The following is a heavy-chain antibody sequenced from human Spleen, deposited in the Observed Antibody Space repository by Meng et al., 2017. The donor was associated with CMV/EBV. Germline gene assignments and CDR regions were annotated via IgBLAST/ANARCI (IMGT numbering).Heavy chain of an antibody. Sequence: GGSLRLSCAASGFTFSDYYMSWVRQAPGKGLEWVSGISWNSGSIGYADSVKGRFTISRDNAKNSLYLQMNNLRPEDTALYYCAKDRGTTSPYYYYGVDVWGQGTTVTVSS. CDR3: AKDRGTTSPYYYYGVDV. CDR2: ISWNSGSI. D-gene: IGHD2-2*01. CDR1: GFTFSDYY. V-gene: IGHV3-9*01. J-gene: IGHJ6*02.